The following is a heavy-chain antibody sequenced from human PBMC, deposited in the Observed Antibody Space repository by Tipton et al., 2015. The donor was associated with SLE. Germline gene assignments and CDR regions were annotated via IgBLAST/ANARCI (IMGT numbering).Heavy chain of an antibody. CDR2: IYYSGST. J-gene: IGHJ4*02. Sequence: TLSLTCTVSGGSISSSSYYWGWIRQPPGKGLEWIGSIYYSGSTYYNPSLKSRVTISVDTSKNQFSLKLGSVTAADTAVYYCARGSAAYYFDYWGQGTLVTVSS. D-gene: IGHD2-2*01. CDR1: GGSISSSSYY. CDR3: ARGSAAYYFDY. V-gene: IGHV4-39*07.